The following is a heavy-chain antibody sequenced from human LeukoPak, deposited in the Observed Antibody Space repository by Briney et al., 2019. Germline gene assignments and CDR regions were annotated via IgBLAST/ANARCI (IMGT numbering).Heavy chain of an antibody. CDR1: GFTFSSYE. D-gene: IGHD3-10*01. J-gene: IGHJ5*02. V-gene: IGHV3-48*03. CDR3: ARGSMWFGELGPFDP. CDR2: ISSSGSTI. Sequence: PGGSLRLSCAASGFTFSSYEMNWVRQAPGKGLEWVSYISSSGSTIYYADSVKGRFTISRDNAKNSLYLQMNSLRAEDTAVYYCARGSMWFGELGPFDPWGQGTLVTVSS.